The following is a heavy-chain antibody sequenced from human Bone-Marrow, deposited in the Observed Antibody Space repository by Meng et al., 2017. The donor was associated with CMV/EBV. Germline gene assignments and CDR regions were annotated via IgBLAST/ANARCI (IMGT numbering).Heavy chain of an antibody. V-gene: IGHV1-2*02. D-gene: IGHD2-2*01. CDR2: INPNSGGT. Sequence: GYSFTGYYMHWARQAPGQGLEWMGWINPNSGGTNYAQKFQGRVTMTRDTSISTAYMELSRLRSDDTAVYYCAREFVVVPAARSRLGYWGQGTLVTVSS. CDR1: GYSFTGYY. CDR3: AREFVVVPAARSRLGY. J-gene: IGHJ4*02.